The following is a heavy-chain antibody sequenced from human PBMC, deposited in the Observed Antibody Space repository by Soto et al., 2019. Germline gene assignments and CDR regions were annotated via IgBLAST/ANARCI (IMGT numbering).Heavy chain of an antibody. CDR2: IYYSGST. Sequence: SETLSLTCTVSGGSISSGGYYWSWIRQHPGKGLEWIGYIYYSGSTYYNPSLKSRVTISVDTSKNQFSLKLSSVTAADTAVYYCARDSWEYDILTGYYRAGFDYWGQGTLVTVYS. CDR1: GGSISSGGYY. V-gene: IGHV4-31*03. J-gene: IGHJ4*02. CDR3: ARDSWEYDILTGYYRAGFDY. D-gene: IGHD3-9*01.